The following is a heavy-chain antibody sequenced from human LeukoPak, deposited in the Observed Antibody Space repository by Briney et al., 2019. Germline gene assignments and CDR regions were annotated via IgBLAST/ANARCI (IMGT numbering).Heavy chain of an antibody. CDR3: ARVSLARGAPDYYFDY. CDR2: IYTSGST. CDR1: GDSISNYY. V-gene: IGHV4-4*07. J-gene: IGHJ4*02. Sequence: PSETLSLTCTVSGDSISNYYWSWIRQPAGKGLEWIGRIYTSGSTNYSPSLKSRVTMSVDTSKNQFSLKLSSVTAADTAVYYCARVSLARGAPDYYFDYWGQGTLVTVSS. D-gene: IGHD3-10*01.